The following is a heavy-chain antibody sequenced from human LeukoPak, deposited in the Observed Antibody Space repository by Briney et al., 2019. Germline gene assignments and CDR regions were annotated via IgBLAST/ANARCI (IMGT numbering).Heavy chain of an antibody. CDR2: ISDSGST. CDR3: ARGLRVRRDGYNYWFDP. D-gene: IGHD5-24*01. CDR1: GGSISSYY. V-gene: IGHV4-59*01. Sequence: SETLSLTCTVSGGSISSYYWSWIRQPPGQGLEWIGYISDSGSTNYNPSLKSRVTISVDTSKNQFSLKLSSVTAADTAVYYCARGLRVRRDGYNYWFDPWGQGTLVTVSS. J-gene: IGHJ5*02.